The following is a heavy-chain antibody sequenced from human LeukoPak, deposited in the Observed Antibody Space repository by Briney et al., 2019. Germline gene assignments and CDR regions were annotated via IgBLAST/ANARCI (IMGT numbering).Heavy chain of an antibody. CDR1: EFTFSNYH. D-gene: IGHD6-13*01. V-gene: IGHV3-11*01. J-gene: IGHJ4*02. Sequence: PGGSLRLSCAVSEFTFSNYHMSWIGQAPGKELEGVSYISSGGSTISHADSVKGRFTISRDNAENSLYLQMNSLRAEDTAVYYCARRAVAGRCFDYWGQGTLVTVSA. CDR3: ARRAVAGRCFDY. CDR2: ISSGGSTI.